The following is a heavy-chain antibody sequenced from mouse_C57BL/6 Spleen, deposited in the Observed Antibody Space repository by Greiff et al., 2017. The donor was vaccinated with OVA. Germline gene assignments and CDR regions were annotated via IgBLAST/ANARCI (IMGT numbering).Heavy chain of an antibody. V-gene: IGHV1-69*01. CDR2: IDPSDSYT. D-gene: IGHD1-1*01. CDR3: ERGVVNFDY. J-gene: IGHJ2*01. CDR1: GYTFTSYW. Sequence: VQLQQPGAELVMPGASVKLSCKASGYTFTSYWMHWVKQRPGQGLEWIGEIDPSDSYTNYNQKFKGKSTLTVDKSSSTAYMQLSSLTSEDSAVYYCERGVVNFDYWGQGTTLTVSS.